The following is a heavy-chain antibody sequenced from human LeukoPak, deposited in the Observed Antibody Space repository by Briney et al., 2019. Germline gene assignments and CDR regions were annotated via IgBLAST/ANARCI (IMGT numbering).Heavy chain of an antibody. V-gene: IGHV3-9*01. D-gene: IGHD1-26*01. CDR1: GFTFDDYA. Sequence: GGSLRLSCAASGFTFDDYAMHWVRQAPGKGLEWVSGISWNSGSIGYADSVKGRFTISRDNAKNSLYLQMNSLRAEDTALYYCAKGPRRGLPVPLDYWGQGTLVTVSS. CDR3: AKGPRRGLPVPLDY. CDR2: ISWNSGSI. J-gene: IGHJ4*02.